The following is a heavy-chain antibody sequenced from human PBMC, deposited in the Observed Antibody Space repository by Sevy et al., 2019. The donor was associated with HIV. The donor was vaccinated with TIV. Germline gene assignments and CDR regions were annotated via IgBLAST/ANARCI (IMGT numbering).Heavy chain of an antibody. D-gene: IGHD3-10*01. CDR3: ARDDTYYYGSGSYSAADY. V-gene: IGHV3-66*02. J-gene: IGHJ4*02. Sequence: GGSLRLSCVASGFTVSSNYMSWVRQAPGKGLEWVSVIYSGGSTYYADSVKGRFTISRDNSKNTLYLQMNSLRAEDTAVYYCARDDTYYYGSGSYSAADYWGQGTLVTVSS. CDR2: IYSGGST. CDR1: GFTVSSNY.